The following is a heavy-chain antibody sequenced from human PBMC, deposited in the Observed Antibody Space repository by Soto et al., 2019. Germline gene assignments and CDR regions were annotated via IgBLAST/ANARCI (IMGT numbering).Heavy chain of an antibody. V-gene: IGHV4-61*01. CDR3: ARVPYSNPFDY. Sequence: SETLSLTCTVSGGSVSSGSYYWSWIRQPPGKGLEWIGYIYYSGSTNYNPSLKSRVTISVDTSKNQFSLKLSSVTAADTAVYYCARVPYSNPFDYWGQGTLVTVSS. CDR1: GGSVSSGSYY. J-gene: IGHJ4*02. D-gene: IGHD4-4*01. CDR2: IYYSGST.